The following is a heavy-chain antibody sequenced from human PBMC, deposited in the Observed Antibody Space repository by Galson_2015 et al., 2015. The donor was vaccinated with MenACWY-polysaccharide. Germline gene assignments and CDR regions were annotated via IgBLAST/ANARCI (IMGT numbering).Heavy chain of an antibody. J-gene: IGHJ4*02. D-gene: IGHD6-19*01. V-gene: IGHV1-2*02. Sequence: SVKVSCKAPGYTFSDCYIHWVRQAPGQGLEWMGWINPNGGGTNYEQKYQARVTMTRDTSINTAYMELSRLSSDDTAVYYCTRGGGRYYVDYWGQGTLVTVSS. CDR2: INPNGGGT. CDR1: GYTFSDCY. CDR3: TRGGGRYYVDY.